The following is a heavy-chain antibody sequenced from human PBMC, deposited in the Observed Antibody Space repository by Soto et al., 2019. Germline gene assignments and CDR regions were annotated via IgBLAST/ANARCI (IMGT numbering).Heavy chain of an antibody. V-gene: IGHV3-15*07. D-gene: IGHD3-9*01. CDR2: IKSKTDGGTT. Sequence: GGSLRLSCAASGFTFSNAWMNWVRQAPGKGLEWVGRIKSKTDGGTTDYAAPVKGRFTISRDDSKKTLYLQMNSLKTEDTAVYYCTTPTKPFDWLLYRNDAFDIWGQGTMVTVSS. CDR1: GFTFSNAW. J-gene: IGHJ3*02. CDR3: TTPTKPFDWLLYRNDAFDI.